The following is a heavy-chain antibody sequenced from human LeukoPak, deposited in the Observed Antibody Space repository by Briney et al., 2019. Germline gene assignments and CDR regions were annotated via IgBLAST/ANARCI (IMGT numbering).Heavy chain of an antibody. V-gene: IGHV1-69*05. J-gene: IGHJ6*02. CDR1: GGTFSSYA. D-gene: IGHD3-10*01. CDR2: IIPIFGTA. Sequence: SVKVSCKASGGTFSSYAISWVRQAPGQGLEWMGGIIPIFGTANYAQKFQGRVTITTDESTSTAYMELNSLRAEDTAVYYCATPPLYGSGPLGYYYYGMDVWGQGTTVTVSS. CDR3: ATPPLYGSGPLGYYYYGMDV.